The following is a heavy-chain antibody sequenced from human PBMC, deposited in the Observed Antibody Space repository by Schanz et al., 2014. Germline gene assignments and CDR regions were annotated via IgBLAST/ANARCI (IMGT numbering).Heavy chain of an antibody. CDR1: GLNFDYYG. CDR3: AKSKSQLPLFDY. V-gene: IGHV3-30*02. D-gene: IGHD2-21*01. J-gene: IGHJ4*02. CDR2: IGYDGSEK. Sequence: QVQLVESGGGVVQPGRSLRLSCATSGLNFDYYGMNWVRQAPGKGLEWVANIGYDGSEKYYVDSVKGRFTISRDNSNNTVYLQMNSLRSEDTAVYYCAKSKSQLPLFDYWGQGTLVAVSS.